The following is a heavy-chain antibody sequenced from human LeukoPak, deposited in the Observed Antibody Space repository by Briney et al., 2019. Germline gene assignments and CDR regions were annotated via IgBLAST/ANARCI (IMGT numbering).Heavy chain of an antibody. CDR2: ISSSSSYI. D-gene: IGHD3-22*01. J-gene: IGHJ4*02. Sequence: GGSLRLSCAASGFTFSSYSMNWVRQAPGEGLEWVSSISSSSSYIYYADSVKGRFTISRDNAKNSLYLQMNSLRAEDTAVYYCARASDSKSGDYWGQGTLVTVSS. CDR3: ARASDSKSGDY. CDR1: GFTFSSYS. V-gene: IGHV3-21*01.